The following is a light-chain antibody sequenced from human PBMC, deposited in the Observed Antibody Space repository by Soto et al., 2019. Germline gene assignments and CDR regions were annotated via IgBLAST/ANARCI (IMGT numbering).Light chain of an antibody. V-gene: IGKV1-39*01. Sequence: DIQMTQYPSSLSASVGDRVTITCRASQSISTYLNWYQQKPGKTPNLLIYAASSLQSGVPSRFGGSGSGTDFTLTITSLQPEDFATYYCQQSYTALWPFGQGTKVDIK. CDR3: QQSYTALWP. CDR1: QSISTY. J-gene: IGKJ1*01. CDR2: AAS.